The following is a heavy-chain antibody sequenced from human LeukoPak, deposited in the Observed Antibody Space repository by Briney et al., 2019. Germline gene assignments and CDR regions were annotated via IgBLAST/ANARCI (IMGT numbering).Heavy chain of an antibody. CDR1: GGSMINYF. Sequence: PSETLSLTCTVSGGSMINYFWSWIRQAPGKGLEWVSYISSSGSTIYYADSVKGRFTISRDNAKNSLYLQMNSLRAEDTAVYYCARDRDIVVVPAAIGYFDYWGQGTLVTVSS. CDR3: ARDRDIVVVPAAIGYFDY. V-gene: IGHV3-11*04. D-gene: IGHD2-2*01. CDR2: ISSSGSTI. J-gene: IGHJ4*02.